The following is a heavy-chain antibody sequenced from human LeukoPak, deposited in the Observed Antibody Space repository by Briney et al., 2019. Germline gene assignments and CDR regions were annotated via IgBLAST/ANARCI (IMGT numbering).Heavy chain of an antibody. D-gene: IGHD5-24*01. V-gene: IGHV3-48*03. CDR3: ARERLRCFDY. CDR2: ISSSGSTI. CDR1: GFTFSSYE. Sequence: GGSLRLSCAASGFTFSSYEMNWVRQAPGKGLEWVSYISSSGSTIYYADSVKGRFTISRDNAKNSLYLQMNSLRAEDTAVYYCARERLRCFDYWGQGTLVTVSS. J-gene: IGHJ4*02.